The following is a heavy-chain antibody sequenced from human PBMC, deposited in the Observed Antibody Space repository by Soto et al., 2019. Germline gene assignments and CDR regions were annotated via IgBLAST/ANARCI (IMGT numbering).Heavy chain of an antibody. CDR1: GGSISSSSYY. V-gene: IGHV4-39*01. Sequence: SETLSLTCTVSGGSISSSSYYWGWIRQPPGKGLEWIGSIYYSGSTYYNPSLKSRVTISVDTSKNQFSLKLSSVTAADTAVYYCARHGSRGNSYGGGDFDLWGRGTLVTVSS. J-gene: IGHJ2*01. CDR2: IYYSGST. CDR3: ARHGSRGNSYGGGDFDL. D-gene: IGHD5-18*01.